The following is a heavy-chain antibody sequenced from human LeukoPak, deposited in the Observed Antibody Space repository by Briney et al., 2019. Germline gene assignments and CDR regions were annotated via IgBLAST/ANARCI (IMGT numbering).Heavy chain of an antibody. V-gene: IGHV7-4-1*02. CDR1: RYTFTSYA. CDR2: INTNTGNP. CDR3: ARDLVGSTVTTPYYYYYGMDV. J-gene: IGHJ6*02. Sequence: ASVKVSCKASRYTFTSYAMNWVRQAPGQGLEWMGWINTNTGNPTYAQGFTGRFVFSLDTSVSTAYLQISSLKAEDTAVYYCARDLVGSTVTTPYYYYYGMDVWGQGATVTVSS. D-gene: IGHD4-17*01.